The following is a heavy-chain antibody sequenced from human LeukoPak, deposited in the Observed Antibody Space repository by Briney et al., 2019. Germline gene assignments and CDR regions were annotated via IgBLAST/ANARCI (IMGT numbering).Heavy chain of an antibody. CDR3: ARDKMISGYYFDH. Sequence: PGGSLRLSCAASGFTFSSYAMSWVRQAPGKGLEWVSAISGSGGSTYYADSVKGRFTISRDNSKNTLYLQMSSLRAEDTAVYYCARDKMISGYYFDHWGQGTLVTVSS. D-gene: IGHD3-22*01. J-gene: IGHJ4*02. CDR1: GFTFSSYA. CDR2: ISGSGGST. V-gene: IGHV3-23*01.